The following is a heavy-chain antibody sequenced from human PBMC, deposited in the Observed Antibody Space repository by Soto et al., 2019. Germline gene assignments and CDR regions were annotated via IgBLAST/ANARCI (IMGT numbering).Heavy chain of an antibody. CDR2: IYYSGST. Sequence: LSLTCTVSGGSISSSSYYWGWIRQPPGKGLEWIGSIYYSGSTYYNPSLKSRVTISVDTSKNQFSLKLSSVTAADTAVYYCARLQGHSSSSRHPWFDPWGQGTLVTVSS. CDR1: GGSISSSSYY. J-gene: IGHJ5*02. CDR3: ARLQGHSSSSRHPWFDP. D-gene: IGHD6-6*01. V-gene: IGHV4-39*01.